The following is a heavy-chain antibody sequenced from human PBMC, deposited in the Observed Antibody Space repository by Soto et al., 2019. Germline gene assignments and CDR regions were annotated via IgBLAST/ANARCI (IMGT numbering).Heavy chain of an antibody. CDR1: GGSISSSSYY. D-gene: IGHD5-12*01. CDR2: IYYSGST. J-gene: IGHJ4*02. V-gene: IGHV4-39*01. Sequence: SETLSLTCTVSGGSISSSSYYWGWIRQPPGKGLEWIGSIYYSGSTYYNPSLKSRVTISVDTSKNQFSLKLSSVTAADTAVYYCARLIVATIYFDYWGQGTLVTVPQ. CDR3: ARLIVATIYFDY.